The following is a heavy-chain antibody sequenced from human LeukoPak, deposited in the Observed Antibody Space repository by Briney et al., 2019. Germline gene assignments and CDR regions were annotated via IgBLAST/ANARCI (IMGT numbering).Heavy chain of an antibody. CDR1: GYTFTGYY. CDR3: ARDSSYCGGDCYPFVDY. J-gene: IGHJ4*02. Sequence: ASVKVSCKASGYTFTGYYMHWVRQAPGQGLEWMGWINPNSGGTNYAQKFQGRVTMTRDTSISTAYMELSRLRSDDTAVYYCARDSSYCGGDCYPFVDYWGQGTLVTVSS. D-gene: IGHD2-21*02. V-gene: IGHV1-2*02. CDR2: INPNSGGT.